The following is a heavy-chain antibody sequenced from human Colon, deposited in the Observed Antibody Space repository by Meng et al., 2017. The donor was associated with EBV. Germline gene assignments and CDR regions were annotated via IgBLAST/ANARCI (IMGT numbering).Heavy chain of an antibody. CDR3: ARGNAYNAPSFDY. CDR1: GASISSNNW. J-gene: IGHJ4*02. D-gene: IGHD5-24*01. V-gene: IGHV4-4*02. Sequence: QGQLQESGPGLVEPSGTLSLTCAVSGASISSNNWWSWVRHPPGKGLEWIGEIYHGGNTNYNPSLKSRVTISVDRSNDQFSLSLSSVTAADTAVYYCARGNAYNAPSFDYWGQGTLVTVSS. CDR2: IYHGGNT.